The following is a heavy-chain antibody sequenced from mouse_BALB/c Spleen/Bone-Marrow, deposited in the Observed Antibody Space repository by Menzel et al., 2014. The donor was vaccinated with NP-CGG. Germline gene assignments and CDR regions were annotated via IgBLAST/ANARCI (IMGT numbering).Heavy chain of an antibody. CDR2: ISSGGSYT. Sequence: VQLKDSGGGLVKPGGSLKLSCAASGFTFSSYTISWVRQTPEKRLEWVATISSGGSYTYYPDSVKGRFTISRDNAKNTLYLQMSSLKSEDTAMYYCTRDGKGNYDYAMDYWGQGTSVTVSS. V-gene: IGHV5-6-4*01. CDR3: TRDGKGNYDYAMDY. J-gene: IGHJ4*01. CDR1: GFTFSSYT. D-gene: IGHD2-1*01.